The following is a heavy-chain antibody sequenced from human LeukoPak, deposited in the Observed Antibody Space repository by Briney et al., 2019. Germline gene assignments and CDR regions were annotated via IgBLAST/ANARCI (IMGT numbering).Heavy chain of an antibody. CDR3: AKDHAGSGRAFEY. V-gene: IGHV3-30*04. CDR1: GFTFRTSG. Sequence: GGSLRLSCATSGFTFRTSGVHWVRQAPGKGLEWVAPMSSDGINTYYADSVKGRFTVSRDSSKDILYLQMNSLRADDTAIYYCAKDHAGSGRAFEYWGQGTLVTVSS. CDR2: MSSDGINT. D-gene: IGHD3-10*01. J-gene: IGHJ4*02.